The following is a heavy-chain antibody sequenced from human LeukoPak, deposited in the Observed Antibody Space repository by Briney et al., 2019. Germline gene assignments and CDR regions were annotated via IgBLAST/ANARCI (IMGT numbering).Heavy chain of an antibody. J-gene: IGHJ4*02. Sequence: ASVKVSCKASGYTFTVYCMHWVRQAPEQGLEWMGWINPNSGGTNYAQKFQGRVTMTRDTSISTAYMELSRLRSDDTAVYYCARDRGIAVAGRDYWGQGTLVTVSS. D-gene: IGHD6-19*01. CDR3: ARDRGIAVAGRDY. V-gene: IGHV1-2*02. CDR2: INPNSGGT. CDR1: GYTFTVYC.